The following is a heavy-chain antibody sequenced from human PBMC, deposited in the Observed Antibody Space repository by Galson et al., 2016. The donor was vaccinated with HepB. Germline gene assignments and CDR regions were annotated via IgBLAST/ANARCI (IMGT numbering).Heavy chain of an antibody. Sequence: QSGAEVTKPGESLKISCKTSGYTFTNHWNGWVRQISGKGLEWMGIIYPGHSETSYSPSFAGQVTISARKSVGTAFLQWSSLKASDTAIYFCARSLNYSNYVNWGQGTPVTVSS. V-gene: IGHV5-51*01. D-gene: IGHD4-11*01. J-gene: IGHJ4*02. CDR3: ARSLNYSNYVN. CDR1: GYTFTNHW. CDR2: IYPGHSET.